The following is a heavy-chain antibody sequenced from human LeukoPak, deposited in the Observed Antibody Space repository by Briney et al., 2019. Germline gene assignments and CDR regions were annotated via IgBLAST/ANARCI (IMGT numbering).Heavy chain of an antibody. Sequence: GSLRLSCAASGFTFSSYAMSWVRQAPGKGLEWVSAISGSGGSTYYADSVKGRFTISGDNSKNTLYLQMNSLRAEDTAVYYCAKSLVVVVTAIHSWGQGTLVTVSS. CDR2: ISGSGGST. CDR1: GFTFSSYA. D-gene: IGHD2-21*02. CDR3: AKSLVVVVTAIHS. J-gene: IGHJ4*02. V-gene: IGHV3-23*01.